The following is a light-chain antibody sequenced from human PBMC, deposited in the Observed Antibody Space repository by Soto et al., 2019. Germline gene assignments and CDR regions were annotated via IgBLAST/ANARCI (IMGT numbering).Light chain of an antibody. CDR1: QSVSSSY. CDR2: GAS. J-gene: IGKJ3*01. V-gene: IGKV3-20*01. CDR3: RQYGRSPFT. Sequence: EIVLTQSPGTLSLSPGERATLSCRASQSVSSSYLAWYQQKPRQAPRLLIYGASSRATGIPGRFSGSGSGTDFTLTISRLEPEDFAVYYCRQYGRSPFTFGPRTKVDIK.